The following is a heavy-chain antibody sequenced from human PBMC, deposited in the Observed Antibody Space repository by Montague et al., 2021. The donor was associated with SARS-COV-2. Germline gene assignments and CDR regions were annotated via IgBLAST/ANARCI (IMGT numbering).Heavy chain of an antibody. Sequence: SLRLSCAASGFTFSSYDMHWVRQATGKGLEWVSAIGTAGDTYYPGSVKGRFTISRENAKNSLYLQMNSLRAGDTAVYYCAGASYDSSGYYNWFDPWGQGTLVTVSS. J-gene: IGHJ5*02. V-gene: IGHV3-13*04. CDR1: GFTFSSYD. CDR2: IGTAGDT. D-gene: IGHD3-22*01. CDR3: AGASYDSSGYYNWFDP.